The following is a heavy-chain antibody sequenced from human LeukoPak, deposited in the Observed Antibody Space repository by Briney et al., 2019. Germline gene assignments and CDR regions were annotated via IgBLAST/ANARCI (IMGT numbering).Heavy chain of an antibody. V-gene: IGHV1-2*02. CDR2: INPNSGGT. D-gene: IGHD2-2*01. CDR3: AIELVVPAAREGGY. J-gene: IGHJ4*02. Sequence: ASVKVSCKASGYTFTGYYMHWVRPAPGQGLEWMGWINPNSGGTNYAQKFQGRVTMTRDTSISTAYMELSRLRSDDTAVYYCAIELVVPAAREGGYWGQGTLVTVSS. CDR1: GYTFTGYY.